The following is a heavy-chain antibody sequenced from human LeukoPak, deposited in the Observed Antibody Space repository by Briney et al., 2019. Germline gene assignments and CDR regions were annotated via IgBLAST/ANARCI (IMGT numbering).Heavy chain of an antibody. D-gene: IGHD6-19*01. Sequence: ASVKVSCKASGYTFTGYYIHWVRQAPGQGLEWMGWINPNSGGTNYAQKFQGRVTMTRDTSISTAYMELSRLRSDDTAVYYCAFIAVAGTKADYYYGMDVWGQGTTVTVSS. V-gene: IGHV1-2*02. CDR3: AFIAVAGTKADYYYGMDV. CDR1: GYTFTGYY. CDR2: INPNSGGT. J-gene: IGHJ6*02.